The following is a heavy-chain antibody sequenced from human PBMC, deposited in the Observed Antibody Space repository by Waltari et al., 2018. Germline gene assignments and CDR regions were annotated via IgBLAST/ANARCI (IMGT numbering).Heavy chain of an antibody. CDR2: ISSSSSYI. Sequence: EVQLVESGGGLVKHGGSLRLSCAASGFTFSSYSMNWVRQAPGKGLEWVSSISSSSSYIYYADSVKGRFTISRDNAKNSLYLQMNSLRAEDTAVYYCARDGLGGSRDYWGQGTLVTVSS. CDR3: ARDGLGGSRDY. V-gene: IGHV3-21*01. D-gene: IGHD2-15*01. J-gene: IGHJ4*02. CDR1: GFTFSSYS.